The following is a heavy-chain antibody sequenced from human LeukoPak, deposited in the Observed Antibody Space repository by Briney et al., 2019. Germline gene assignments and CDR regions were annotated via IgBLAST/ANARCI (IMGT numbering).Heavy chain of an antibody. CDR1: GFTFSNAW. D-gene: IGHD6-19*01. V-gene: IGHV3-15*01. CDR2: IKSKTDGGTT. Sequence: GGSLRLSCAASGFTFSNAWMSWVRQAPGKGLEWVGRIKSKTDGGTTDYAAPVKGRFTISRDDSKNTLYLQMNSLKTEDTAVYYCTTDLVGIAVAGRIPFDYWGQGTLVTVSS. CDR3: TTDLVGIAVAGRIPFDY. J-gene: IGHJ4*02.